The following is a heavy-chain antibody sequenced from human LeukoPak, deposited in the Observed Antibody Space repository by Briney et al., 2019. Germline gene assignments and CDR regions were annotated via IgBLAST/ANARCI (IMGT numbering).Heavy chain of an antibody. V-gene: IGHV1-3*01. J-gene: IGHJ4*02. Sequence: GASVKVSCKASGYTFTNYAMQWVRQAPGQRLEWMGWINAGNGNTKYSQKFQGRFTITRDTSASTAYMELSGLRSEDTTVYYCARGLWSRSGWHYFDFWGQGTLVTVSS. D-gene: IGHD6-19*01. CDR2: INAGNGNT. CDR3: ARGLWSRSGWHYFDF. CDR1: GYTFTNYA.